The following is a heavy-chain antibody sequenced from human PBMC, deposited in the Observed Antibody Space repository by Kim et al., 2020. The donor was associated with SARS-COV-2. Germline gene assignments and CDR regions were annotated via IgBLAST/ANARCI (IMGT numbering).Heavy chain of an antibody. CDR3: ARNNALDI. Sequence: SGSTISNPPLKSRVTLSLGTSKTQFSPELNSVTAAETAVYYCARNNALDIWGQGTMVTVSS. V-gene: IGHV4-4*07. CDR2: SGST. J-gene: IGHJ3*02.